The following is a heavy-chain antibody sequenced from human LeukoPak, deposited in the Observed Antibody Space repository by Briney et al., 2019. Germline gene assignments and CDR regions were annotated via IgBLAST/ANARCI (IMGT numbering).Heavy chain of an antibody. V-gene: IGHV4-34*01. D-gene: IGHD3-10*01. Sequence: SATLSLTCSVYSGSFSGYYWSWIRQPPGKGLEWIGEINHSVGTNYNPSLKSRVTMSLDTSKNQFSLKLSSVTAADTAVYYCARGHTRITMLRGSRSAYYFDYWGQGTLVTVSS. CDR3: ARGHTRITMLRGSRSAYYFDY. J-gene: IGHJ4*02. CDR1: SGSFSGYY. CDR2: INHSVGT.